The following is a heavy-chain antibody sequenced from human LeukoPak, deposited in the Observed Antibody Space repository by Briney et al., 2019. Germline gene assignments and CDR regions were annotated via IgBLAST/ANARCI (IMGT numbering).Heavy chain of an antibody. CDR1: GGSFSGYY. V-gene: IGHV4-34*01. J-gene: IGHJ4*02. CDR3: ARLQWLGQHTIDY. Sequence: SETLSLTCAVYGGSFSGYYWSWIRQPPGKGLEWIGEINHSGSTNYNPSLKSRVTISVDTSKNQFSLKLSSVTAADTAVYYCARLQWLGQHTIDYWGQGTLVTVSS. D-gene: IGHD6-19*01. CDR2: INHSGST.